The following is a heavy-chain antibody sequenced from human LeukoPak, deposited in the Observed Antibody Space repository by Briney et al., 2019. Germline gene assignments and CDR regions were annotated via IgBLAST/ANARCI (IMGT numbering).Heavy chain of an antibody. CDR1: GFTFSSYS. CDR2: ISSSSSYI. J-gene: IGHJ4*02. CDR3: ARSQSIAVAEDFDY. D-gene: IGHD6-19*01. Sequence: PGGSLKLSCAASGFTFSSYSMNWVRQAPGKGLEWVSSISSSSSYIYYADSVKGRFTISRDNAKNSLYLQMNSLRAEDTAVYYCARSQSIAVAEDFDYWGQGTLVTVSS. V-gene: IGHV3-21*01.